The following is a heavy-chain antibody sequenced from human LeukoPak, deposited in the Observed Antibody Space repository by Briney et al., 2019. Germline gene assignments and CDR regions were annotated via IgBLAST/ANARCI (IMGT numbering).Heavy chain of an antibody. D-gene: IGHD1-1*01. Sequence: SETLSLTCTVSGGSISSYYWSWIRQPPGKGLEWIGYIYDSGSTNYNPSLKSRVTISVDTSKNQFSLKLSSVTAADTAVYYCARVGGTNYYYYGMDVWGQGTTVTVSS. CDR1: GGSISSYY. J-gene: IGHJ6*02. CDR3: ARVGGTNYYYYGMDV. V-gene: IGHV4-59*01. CDR2: IYDSGST.